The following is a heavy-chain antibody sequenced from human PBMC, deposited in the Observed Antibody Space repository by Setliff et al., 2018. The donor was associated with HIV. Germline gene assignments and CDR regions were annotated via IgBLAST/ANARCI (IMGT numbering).Heavy chain of an antibody. Sequence: SETLSLTCTVSGGSISSSNYYWGWIRQPPGKGLEWMGRIYYKGNIDYNASLKSRLAISPDTSKTQFSLNLSSVIAADTAIYFCARFTVVVFGAGEPSWFDPWGQGILVTVSS. CDR2: IYYKGNI. CDR1: GGSISSSNYY. D-gene: IGHD2-15*01. V-gene: IGHV4-39*01. CDR3: ARFTVVVFGAGEPSWFDP. J-gene: IGHJ5*02.